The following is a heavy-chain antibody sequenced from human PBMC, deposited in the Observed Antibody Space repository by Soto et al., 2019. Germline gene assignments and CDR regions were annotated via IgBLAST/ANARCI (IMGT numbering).Heavy chain of an antibody. V-gene: IGHV1-24*01. CDR2: FDPEDCET. Sequence: ASVKVSCKVSGYTLTELSMHWVRQAPGKGLEWMGGFDPEDCETIYAQKFQGRVTMTEDTSTDTAYMELSSLRSEDTAVYYCATGPPYSISTSCYSFDYWGQGTLVTVSS. CDR3: ATGPPYSISTSCYSFDY. J-gene: IGHJ4*02. CDR1: GYTLTELS. D-gene: IGHD2-2*02.